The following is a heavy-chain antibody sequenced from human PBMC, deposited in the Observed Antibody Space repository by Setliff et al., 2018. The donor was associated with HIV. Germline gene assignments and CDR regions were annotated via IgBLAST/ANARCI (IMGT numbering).Heavy chain of an antibody. V-gene: IGHV3-48*02. D-gene: IGHD6-19*01. CDR3: ARCFLSSGWLSPFDY. Sequence: GGPLRLSCAASGFTFSTYSMTWVRQAPGKGLEWVSYISGSSSPIYYADSVKGRFTISRDNSKNTLYLQMNSLGDEDTAVYYCARCFLSSGWLSPFDYWGQGTLVTVSS. CDR1: GFTFSTYS. CDR2: ISGSSSPI. J-gene: IGHJ4*02.